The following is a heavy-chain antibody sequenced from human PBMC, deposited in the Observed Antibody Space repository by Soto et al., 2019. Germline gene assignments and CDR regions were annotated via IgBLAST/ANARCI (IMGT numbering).Heavy chain of an antibody. D-gene: IGHD3-3*01. V-gene: IGHV3-23*01. CDR2: ISGSGGST. CDR3: AKEGYDFWSRGNYYYYYMDV. CDR1: GFTFSSYA. J-gene: IGHJ6*03. Sequence: GGSLRLSCAASGFTFSSYAMSWVRQAPGKGLEWVSAISGSGGSTYYADSVKGRFTISRDNSKNTLYLQMNSLRAEDTAVYDCAKEGYDFWSRGNYYYYYMDVWGKGTTVTVSS.